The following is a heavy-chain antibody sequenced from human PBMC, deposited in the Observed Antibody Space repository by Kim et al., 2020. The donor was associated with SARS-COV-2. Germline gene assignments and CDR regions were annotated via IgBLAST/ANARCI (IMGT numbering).Heavy chain of an antibody. CDR3: ARGYSSSWKYYFDY. CDR1: GGSISSGGYY. Sequence: SETLSLTCTVSGGSISSGGYYWSWIHQHPGKGLEWIGYIYYSGSTYYNPSLKSRVTISVDTSKNQFSLKLSSVTAADTAVYYCARGYSSSWKYYFDYWGQGTLVTVSS. J-gene: IGHJ4*02. D-gene: IGHD6-13*01. CDR2: IYYSGST. V-gene: IGHV4-31*03.